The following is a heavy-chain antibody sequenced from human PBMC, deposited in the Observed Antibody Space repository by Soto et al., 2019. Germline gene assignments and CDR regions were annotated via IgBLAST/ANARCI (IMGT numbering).Heavy chain of an antibody. J-gene: IGHJ3*02. CDR3: ARDSRRGIAGPNDAFDI. CDR1: GYTFTSYG. Sequence: QVQLVQSGAEVKKPGASVKVSCKASGYTFTSYGISWVRQAPGQGLEWLGWISAYNGNTNYAQKLQGRVTMTTDKSTSTAYMELRSLRSDDTAVYYCARDSRRGIAGPNDAFDIWGQGTMVTVSS. D-gene: IGHD6-13*01. CDR2: ISAYNGNT. V-gene: IGHV1-18*01.